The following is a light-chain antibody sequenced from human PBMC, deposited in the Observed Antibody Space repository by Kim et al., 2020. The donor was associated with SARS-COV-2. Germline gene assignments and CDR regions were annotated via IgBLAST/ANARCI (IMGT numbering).Light chain of an antibody. Sequence: LSPGGSATLYCRASESSNSRYLALYQQKPGQAPTLLFYAAYSKATGISDRCSGSGSGTVFTLTISRLEPEDIAVYYCQQYGTSLYTFGQGTKLEI. CDR2: AAY. J-gene: IGKJ2*01. CDR3: QQYGTSLYT. CDR1: ESSNSRY. V-gene: IGKV3-20*01.